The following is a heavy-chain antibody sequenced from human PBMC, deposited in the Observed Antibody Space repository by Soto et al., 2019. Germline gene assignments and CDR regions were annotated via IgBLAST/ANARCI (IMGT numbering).Heavy chain of an antibody. CDR1: GYTCTGYY. CDR2: INPNTGGT. V-gene: IGHV1-2*02. CDR3: ARGSTDSYPGSRIFDF. D-gene: IGHD3-10*01. J-gene: IGHJ4*02. Sequence: ASVKVSCKASGYTCTGYYIHWVRQAPGQGLEWMGWINPNTGGTNYAQKFQGRVTMTRDTSISTAYMELSRLRVEDSALYYCARGSTDSYPGSRIFDFWGRGTLVTVSS.